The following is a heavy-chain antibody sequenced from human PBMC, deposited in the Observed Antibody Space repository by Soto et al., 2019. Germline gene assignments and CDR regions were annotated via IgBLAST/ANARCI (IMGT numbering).Heavy chain of an antibody. CDR1: GGSISSGGYY. CDR2: IYYSGST. CDR3: ARDLCGYCGTDCCPLDV. J-gene: IGHJ6*02. D-gene: IGHD2-21*02. Sequence: SETLSLTCTVSGGSISSGGYYWSWIRQHPGKGLEWIGYIYYSGSTYYNPSLKSRITISVDTSKNQFSLKLSSVTAADTAVYYCARDLCGYCGTDCCPLDVWGPGTTVTVFS. V-gene: IGHV4-31*03.